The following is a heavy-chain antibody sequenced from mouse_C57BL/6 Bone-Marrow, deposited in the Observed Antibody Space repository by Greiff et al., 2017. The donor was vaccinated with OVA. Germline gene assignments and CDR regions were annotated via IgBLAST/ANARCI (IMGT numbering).Heavy chain of an antibody. CDR3: ARGGYDWTYFDV. V-gene: IGHV1-81*01. D-gene: IGHD2-2*01. CDR1: GYTFTSYG. Sequence: VQLQESGAELARPGASVKLSCKASGYTFTSYGISWVKQRPGQGLEWIGEIYPRSGNTYYNEKFKGKATLTADKSSSTAYMELRSLTSEDAAVDFCARGGYDWTYFDVWGTGTTVTVSS. J-gene: IGHJ1*03. CDR2: IYPRSGNT.